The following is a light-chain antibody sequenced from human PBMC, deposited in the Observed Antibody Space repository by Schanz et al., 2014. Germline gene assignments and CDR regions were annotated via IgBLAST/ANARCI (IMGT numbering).Light chain of an antibody. Sequence: QTVVTQEPSFSVSPGGTVTLTCGLRSGSVSSSYYPSWYQQTPGQAPRTLIYNTNTRSSGVPDRFSGSILGNKAALTVTGAQADDESDYYCVVYMGSGLVFGGGTKLTVL. CDR2: NTN. V-gene: IGLV8-61*01. CDR3: VVYMGSGLV. J-gene: IGLJ2*01. CDR1: SGSVSSSYY.